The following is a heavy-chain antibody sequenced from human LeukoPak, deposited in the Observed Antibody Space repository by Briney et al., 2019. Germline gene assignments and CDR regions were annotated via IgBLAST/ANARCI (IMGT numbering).Heavy chain of an antibody. CDR1: GGSISSYY. J-gene: IGHJ3*01. Sequence: PSETLSLTCTVSGGSISSYYWSWIRQPPGKGLEWIWYIYYSGSTNYNPSLKSRVTISVDTSKNQFSLKLSSVTAADTAVYYCASHYFDDAFDVWGQGTMVTVSS. CDR2: IYYSGST. V-gene: IGHV4-59*08. D-gene: IGHD3-10*01. CDR3: ASHYFDDAFDV.